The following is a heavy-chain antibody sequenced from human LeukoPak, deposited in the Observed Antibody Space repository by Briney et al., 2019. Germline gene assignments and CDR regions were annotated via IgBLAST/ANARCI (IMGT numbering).Heavy chain of an antibody. CDR1: GGTFSSYG. D-gene: IGHD6-13*01. CDR3: AKEELAD. CDR2: ISYDGSNK. Sequence: SCKASGGTFSSYGMHWVRQAPGKGLEWVAVISYDGSNKYYADSVKGRFTISRDNSKNTLYLQMNSLRAEDTAVYYCAKEELADWGQGTLVTVSS. V-gene: IGHV3-30*18. J-gene: IGHJ4*02.